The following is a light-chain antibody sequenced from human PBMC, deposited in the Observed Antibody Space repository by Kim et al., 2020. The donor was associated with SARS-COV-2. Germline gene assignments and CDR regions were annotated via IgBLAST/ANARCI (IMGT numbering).Light chain of an antibody. Sequence: QSVLTQPPSASGTPGQRVIISCSGGSSNIGSNTVNWYQQLPGTAPKLLIYSSTQRPSGVPDRFSASKSGTSASLAISGLQSEDEADYYCAAWDDSLNVVFGGGTQLTVL. J-gene: IGLJ3*02. CDR1: SSNIGSNT. V-gene: IGLV1-44*01. CDR2: SST. CDR3: AAWDDSLNVV.